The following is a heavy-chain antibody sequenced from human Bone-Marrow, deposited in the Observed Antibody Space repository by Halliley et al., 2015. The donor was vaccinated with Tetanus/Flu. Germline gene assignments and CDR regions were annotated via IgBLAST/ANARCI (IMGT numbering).Heavy chain of an antibody. CDR1: GFTFSAYA. D-gene: IGHD4-17*01. V-gene: IGHV3-9*01. J-gene: IGHJ4*02. CDR3: AREKGDDYGQGPFDF. CDR2: ISWNSNGV. Sequence: SLRLSCAASGFTFSAYAMHWVRQAPGKGLEWVSSISWNSNGVDYADSVKGRFTISRDNAKNSLFLQMNSLRAEDTAFYYCAREKGDDYGQGPFDFWGQGTLVSVSS.